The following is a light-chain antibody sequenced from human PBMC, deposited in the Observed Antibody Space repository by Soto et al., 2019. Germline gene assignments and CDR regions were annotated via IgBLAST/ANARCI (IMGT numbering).Light chain of an antibody. CDR1: QSVSSSY. J-gene: IGKJ1*01. Sequence: EIVLTQSPGTLSLSPGERATLSCRASQSVSSSYLARYQQKPGQAPRLLIYGASSRATGIPDRFSGSGSGTDFTLTISRLEPEDFAVYYCQQYGSPTWTFGQGTKVEIK. CDR2: GAS. CDR3: QQYGSPTWT. V-gene: IGKV3-20*01.